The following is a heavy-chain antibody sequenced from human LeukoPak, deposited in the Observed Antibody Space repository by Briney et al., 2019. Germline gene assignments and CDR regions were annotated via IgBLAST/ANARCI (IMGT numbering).Heavy chain of an antibody. J-gene: IGHJ4*02. CDR2: INHSGST. CDR3: ARRYFDWLLYMGQNFDY. CDR1: GGSFSGYY. V-gene: IGHV4-34*01. D-gene: IGHD3-9*01. Sequence: KPSETLSLTCAVYGGSFSGYYWSWIRQPPGKGLEWIGEINHSGSTNYNPSLKSRVTISVDTSKNQLSLKLSSVTAADTAVYYCARRYFDWLLYMGQNFDYWGQGTLVTVSS.